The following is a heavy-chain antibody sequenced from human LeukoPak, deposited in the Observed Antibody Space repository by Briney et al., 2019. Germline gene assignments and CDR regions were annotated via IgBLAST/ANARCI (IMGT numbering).Heavy chain of an antibody. V-gene: IGHV3-33*06. D-gene: IGHD1-1*01. CDR1: GFTSTNFA. Sequence: GGSLRLSCAASGFTSTNFAMHWVRQAPGKGLVWVAVIWSDGSRKEYIDSVKDRFTVSRDNSKNTLYLQMNSLRAEDTALYFCAKDLGVLRSGERHPDNWFDSWGQGTLVTVSS. CDR3: AKDLGVLRSGERHPDNWFDS. J-gene: IGHJ5*01. CDR2: IWSDGSRK.